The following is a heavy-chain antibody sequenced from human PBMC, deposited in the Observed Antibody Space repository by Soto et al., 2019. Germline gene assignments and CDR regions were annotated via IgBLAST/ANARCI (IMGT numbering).Heavy chain of an antibody. CDR2: IWFDGRNK. CDR3: ARDTAEGDAYSMY. CDR1: GFTFSSYG. V-gene: IGHV3-33*01. J-gene: IGHJ4*02. Sequence: QVQLVESGGGVVQPGRSLRLSCAASGFTFSSYGMHWVRQAPGKGLEWVATIWFDGRNKYYADSMKGRFTVSRDNSKNTLLLQMNCLRAEDTAVYCWARDTAEGDAYSMYWGQGTLVSVSS. D-gene: IGHD4-4*01.